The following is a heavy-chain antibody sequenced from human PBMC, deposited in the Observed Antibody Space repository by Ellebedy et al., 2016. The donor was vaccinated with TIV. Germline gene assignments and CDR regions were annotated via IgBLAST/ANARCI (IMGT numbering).Heavy chain of an antibody. CDR1: GGSFSGYY. D-gene: IGHD2-2*01. CDR2: INHSGST. Sequence: SETLSLXCAVYGGSFSGYYWSWIRQPPGKGLEWIGEINHSGSTNYNPSLKSRVTISVDTSKNQFSLKLSSVTAADTAVYYCARVFGVVPAAIDYWGQGTLVTVSS. J-gene: IGHJ4*02. V-gene: IGHV4-34*01. CDR3: ARVFGVVPAAIDY.